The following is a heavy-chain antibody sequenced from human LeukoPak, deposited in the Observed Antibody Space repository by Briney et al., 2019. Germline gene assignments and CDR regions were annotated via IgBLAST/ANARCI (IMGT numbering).Heavy chain of an antibody. CDR1: GFTFSSYA. V-gene: IGHV3-23*01. D-gene: IGHD3-10*01. CDR2: ISGSGGST. J-gene: IGHJ4*02. CDR3: ATLLLWFGEPIDY. Sequence: GGSLRLSCAASGFTFSSYAMSWVRQAPGKGLEWVSAISGSGGSTYYADSVKGRFTISRGNSKNTLYLQMNSLRAEDTAVYYCATLLLWFGEPIDYWGQGTLVTVSS.